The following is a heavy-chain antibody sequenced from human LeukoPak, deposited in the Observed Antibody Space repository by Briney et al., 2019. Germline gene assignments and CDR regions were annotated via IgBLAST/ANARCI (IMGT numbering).Heavy chain of an antibody. V-gene: IGHV4-38-2*01. J-gene: IGHJ3*02. CDR2: MYNSGSI. D-gene: IGHD3-9*01. CDR1: GSSISSTYY. Sequence: PSETLSLTCVVSGSSISSTYYWGWIRQSPGKGLEWIGSMYNSGSISYNPSLKSRVTISVDTSKNQFSLKVRSVTAADTAAYYCARNSSILTGRSPHKNAFDIWGQGTMVIVSS. CDR3: ARNSSILTGRSPHKNAFDI.